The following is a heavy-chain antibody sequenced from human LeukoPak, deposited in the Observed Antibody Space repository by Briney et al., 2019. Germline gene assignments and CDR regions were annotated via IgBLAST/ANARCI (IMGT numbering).Heavy chain of an antibody. CDR3: ARDQEWFGMDV. D-gene: IGHD3-3*01. CDR2: ISGSGTTI. V-gene: IGHV3-11*01. CDR1: GFSFSDYY. Sequence: GGSLRLSCAASGFSFSDYYMTWIRQAPGRGLQWVSSISGSGTTISYAESVRGRFTISRDNAKNSLYLQMTRLRSDDTAVYYCARDQEWFGMDVWGQGTTVTVSS. J-gene: IGHJ6*02.